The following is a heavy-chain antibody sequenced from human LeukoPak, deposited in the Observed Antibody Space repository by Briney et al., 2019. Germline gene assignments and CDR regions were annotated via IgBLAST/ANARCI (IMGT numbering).Heavy chain of an antibody. Sequence: PGGSLRLSCAASGFTFSNYAMSWVRQAPGKGLEWVSAISGSGGYTYYADSVKGRFTISRDSSKNTLYLQMNSLRAEDTAVYYCAKRLNSCWYTAAFDMWGQGTMVTVSS. CDR3: AKRLNSCWYTAAFDM. V-gene: IGHV3-23*01. CDR1: GFTFSNYA. CDR2: ISGSGGYT. D-gene: IGHD6-19*01. J-gene: IGHJ3*02.